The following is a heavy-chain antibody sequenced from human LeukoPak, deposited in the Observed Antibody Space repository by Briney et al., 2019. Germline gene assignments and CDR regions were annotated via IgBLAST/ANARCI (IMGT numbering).Heavy chain of an antibody. Sequence: GGSLRLSCAASGFTFSSYSMNWVRQAPGKGLEWVAVISYDGSNKYYADSVKGRFTISRDNSKNTLYLQMNSLRPEDTAVYYCARDHRGWNYGNAFDIWGQGTMVTVSS. J-gene: IGHJ3*02. CDR2: ISYDGSNK. D-gene: IGHD1-7*01. CDR3: ARDHRGWNYGNAFDI. CDR1: GFTFSSYS. V-gene: IGHV3-30*03.